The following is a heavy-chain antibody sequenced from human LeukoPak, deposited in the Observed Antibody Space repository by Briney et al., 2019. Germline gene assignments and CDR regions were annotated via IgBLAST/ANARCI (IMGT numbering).Heavy chain of an antibody. V-gene: IGHV3-23*01. CDR2: IGYSGGDI. Sequence: PGGSLRLSCAASGCTFSSYAMTWVRQAPGKGLEWVSVIGYSGGDIQYADSVKGRFTISRDNSKNTLYLQMNSLRVEDTAVYYCAKCAPPTTVVTRFFDYWGQGTLVTVSS. J-gene: IGHJ4*02. CDR3: AKCAPPTTVVTRFFDY. D-gene: IGHD4-23*01. CDR1: GCTFSSYA.